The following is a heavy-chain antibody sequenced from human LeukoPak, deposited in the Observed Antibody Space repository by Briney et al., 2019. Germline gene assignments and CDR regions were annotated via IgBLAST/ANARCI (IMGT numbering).Heavy chain of an antibody. V-gene: IGHV1-2*02. Sequence: GASVKVSCKASGYTFSAYYIHWLRQAPGQGLEWMGWINVNRGDTNSAPNFQGRVTLTRDMSSNTAYMEVTKLTLDDTAVFYCARDGGLDFWGQGTLVTVSS. CDR2: INVNRGDT. D-gene: IGHD2-15*01. CDR1: GYTFSAYY. CDR3: ARDGGLDF. J-gene: IGHJ4*02.